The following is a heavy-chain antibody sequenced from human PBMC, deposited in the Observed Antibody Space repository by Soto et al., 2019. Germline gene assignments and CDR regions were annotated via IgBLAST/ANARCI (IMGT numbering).Heavy chain of an antibody. V-gene: IGHV3-23*01. D-gene: IGHD3-10*01. CDR2: PSGSGADT. Sequence: SVRLSCAGSGFPFRSYAMSWVRQAPGKGLEWVSAPSGSGADTYYAESVKGRFTISRDNSKNTLYLQMNSLRAEDTAVYSCARVRGVGQYYGMDVWGQGTTVTVSS. J-gene: IGHJ6*02. CDR1: GFPFRSYA. CDR3: ARVRGVGQYYGMDV.